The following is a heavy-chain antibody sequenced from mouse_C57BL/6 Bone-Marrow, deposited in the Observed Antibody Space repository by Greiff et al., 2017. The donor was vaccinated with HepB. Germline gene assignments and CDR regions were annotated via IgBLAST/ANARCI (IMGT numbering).Heavy chain of an antibody. D-gene: IGHD2-2*01. CDR2: IYPSDSET. CDR3: ALYYGSFFDY. V-gene: IGHV1-61*01. Sequence: VQLQQPGAELVRPGSSVKLSCKASGYTFTSYWMDWVKQRPGQGLEWIGNIYPSDSETHYNQKFKDKATLTVDKSSSTAYMQLSSLTSEVSAVYYCALYYGSFFDYWGQGTTLTVSS. CDR1: GYTFTSYW. J-gene: IGHJ2*01.